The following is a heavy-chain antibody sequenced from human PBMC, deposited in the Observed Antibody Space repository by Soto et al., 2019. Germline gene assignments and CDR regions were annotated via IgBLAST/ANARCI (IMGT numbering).Heavy chain of an antibody. CDR1: GFTFSSYA. J-gene: IGHJ4*02. V-gene: IGHV3-30-3*01. CDR2: ISYDGSNK. D-gene: IGHD5-12*01. CDR3: ARVDIAGAGGAYYFDY. Sequence: QVPMVESGGGVVQPGRSLRLSCAASGFTFSSYAMHWVRQAPGKGLEWVAVISYDGSNKYYADSVKGRFTISRDNSKNPLYLKMTGLGAEDTAVYYWARVDIAGAGGAYYFDYWGQGTLVPVSS.